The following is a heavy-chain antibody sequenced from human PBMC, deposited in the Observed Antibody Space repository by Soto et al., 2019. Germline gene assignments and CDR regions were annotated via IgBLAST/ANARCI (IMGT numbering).Heavy chain of an antibody. CDR2: ISYDGSNK. J-gene: IGHJ5*02. Sequence: QVQLVESGGGVVQPGRSLRLSCAASGFTFSSYAMHWVRQAPGKGLEWVAVISYDGSNKYYADSVKGRFTITRDNSNNPLYLQMNSLRAEDTAVYYCAIDPRSGGDYVTWFDPWGQGTLVTVSS. CDR1: GFTFSSYA. CDR3: AIDPRSGGDYVTWFDP. D-gene: IGHD2-21*02. V-gene: IGHV3-30-3*01.